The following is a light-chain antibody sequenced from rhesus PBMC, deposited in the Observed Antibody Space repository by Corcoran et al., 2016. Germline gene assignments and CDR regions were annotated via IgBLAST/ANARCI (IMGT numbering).Light chain of an antibody. Sequence: AIEMTQTPASVSAAVGGTVSINCQASEDIESYLAWYQQKPGQPPKPLIYGASYLESGVPSRFKGRGSGTEFTLPTGDLGLDDAATFSCQSGYYSSVDDVCVFGGGTEV. V-gene: IGKV1-59*01. CDR3: QSGYYSSVDDVCV. CDR2: GAS. J-gene: IGKJ4*01. CDR1: EDIESY.